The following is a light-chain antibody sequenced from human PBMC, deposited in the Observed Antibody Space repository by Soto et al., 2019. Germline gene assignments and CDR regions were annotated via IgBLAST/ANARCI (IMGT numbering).Light chain of an antibody. CDR3: LQVANFPRK. Sequence: QDINSRLAWFQQQPGRPPKYVIQAATMLQSGFPSRFAGSGSGRDFTLTIHTLQPEDSATYYCLQVANFPRKFVKGTKGDI. J-gene: IGKJ1*01. CDR1: QDINSR. CDR2: AAT. V-gene: IGKV1-12*01.